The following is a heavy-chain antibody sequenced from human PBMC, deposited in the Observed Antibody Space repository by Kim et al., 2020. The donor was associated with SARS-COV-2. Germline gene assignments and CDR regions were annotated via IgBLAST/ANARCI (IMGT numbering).Heavy chain of an antibody. Sequence: GGSLRLSCAASGFTFSSYAMHWVRQAPGKGLEWVAVISYDGSNKYYADSVKGRFTISRDNSKNTLYLQMNSLRAEDTAVYYCASPAPYDSSGYPDYWGQGTLVTVSS. D-gene: IGHD3-22*01. CDR2: ISYDGSNK. CDR3: ASPAPYDSSGYPDY. CDR1: GFTFSSYA. J-gene: IGHJ4*02. V-gene: IGHV3-30*04.